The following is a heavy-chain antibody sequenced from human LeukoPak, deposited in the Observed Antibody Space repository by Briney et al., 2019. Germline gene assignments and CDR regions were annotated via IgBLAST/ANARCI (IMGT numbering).Heavy chain of an antibody. J-gene: IGHJ6*02. Sequence: GGSLRLSCAASGFTFSSCAMSWVRQTPGKGLEWVSAISGSGGSTYYADSVKGRFTISRDNSKNTLYLQMNSLRAEDTAVYYCAKAWGTSSTSSHRDYYGMDVWGQGTTVTVSS. V-gene: IGHV3-23*01. CDR2: ISGSGGST. CDR1: GFTFSSCA. CDR3: AKAWGTSSTSSHRDYYGMDV. D-gene: IGHD2-2*01.